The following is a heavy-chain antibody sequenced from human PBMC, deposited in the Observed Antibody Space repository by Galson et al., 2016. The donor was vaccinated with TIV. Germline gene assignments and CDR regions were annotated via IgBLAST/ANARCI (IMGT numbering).Heavy chain of an antibody. CDR2: ISYDGT. J-gene: IGHJ4*02. Sequence: SLRLSCAASGFTFGSYALHWVRQTPGRGLQWLAGISYDGTNYADSVKGRFTIARDKSKNTLYLQMDSLSIEDTAIYYCARDRSGYEFDYWGQGTLVTFSS. V-gene: IGHV3-30*04. D-gene: IGHD5-12*01. CDR1: GFTFGSYA. CDR3: ARDRSGYEFDY.